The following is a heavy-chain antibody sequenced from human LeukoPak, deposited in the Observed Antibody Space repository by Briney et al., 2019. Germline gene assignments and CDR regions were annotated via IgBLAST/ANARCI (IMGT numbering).Heavy chain of an antibody. CDR3: ARGVRNIDN. J-gene: IGHJ4*02. V-gene: IGHV4-59*01. CDR2: ISNSGTT. CDR1: GGSFSGYY. D-gene: IGHD3-10*01. Sequence: SETLSLTCAVYGGSFSGYYWSWIRQPPGKGLEWIGCISNSGTTSYNPSLRSGITISVDTSKNQLSLRLSSVTAADTAVYYCARGVRNIDNWGQGTLVTVSS.